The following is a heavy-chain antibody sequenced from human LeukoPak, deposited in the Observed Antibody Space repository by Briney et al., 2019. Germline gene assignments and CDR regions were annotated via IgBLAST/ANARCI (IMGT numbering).Heavy chain of an antibody. D-gene: IGHD3-10*01. V-gene: IGHV4-59*08. CDR2: VYYSGAT. J-gene: IGHJ4*02. Sequence: KPSETLSLTCTVSGGSISSYFWSWIRQPPGKGLEWIGYVYYSGATNYNPYLKSRVTISVDTSKNQFSLKLSSVTAADTAVYYCARHPELYFFDYWGQGTLVTVSS. CDR1: GGSISSYF. CDR3: ARHPELYFFDY.